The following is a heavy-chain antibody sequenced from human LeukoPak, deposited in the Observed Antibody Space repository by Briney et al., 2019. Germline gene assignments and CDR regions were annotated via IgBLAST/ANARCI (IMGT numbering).Heavy chain of an antibody. V-gene: IGHV4-30-4*01. CDR2: IYYSGST. Sequence: SETLSLTCTVSGGSISSGDYYWSWIRQPPGKGLECIGYIYYSGSTYYNPSLKSRVTISVDTSKNQFSLKLSSVTAADTAVYYCARSRYYDSSGYQVWGHWGQGTLVTVSS. J-gene: IGHJ1*01. CDR1: GGSISSGDYY. CDR3: ARSRYYDSSGYQVWGH. D-gene: IGHD3-22*01.